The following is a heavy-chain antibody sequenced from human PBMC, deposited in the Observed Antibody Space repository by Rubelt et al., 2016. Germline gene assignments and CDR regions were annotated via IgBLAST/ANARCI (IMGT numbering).Heavy chain of an antibody. CDR3: ARDPLPVRGVIMTPTH. CDR1: GYTFTSYG. CDR2: ISAYKSNT. Sequence: QVQLVQSGAEVKKPGASVKVSCKASGYTFTSYGISWVRQAPGQGLEWMGWISAYKSNTNYAQKLQGRVTMTTDTSTSTAYMELRSLRSDDTAVYYCARDPLPVRGVIMTPTHWGQGTLVTVSS. D-gene: IGHD3-10*01. V-gene: IGHV1-18*01. J-gene: IGHJ4*02.